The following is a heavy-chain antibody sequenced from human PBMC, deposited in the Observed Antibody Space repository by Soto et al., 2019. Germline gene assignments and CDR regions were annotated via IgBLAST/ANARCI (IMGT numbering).Heavy chain of an antibody. D-gene: IGHD6-19*01. CDR1: GFTFSSYS. J-gene: IGHJ4*02. Sequence: GGSLRLSCAASGFTFSSYSMNWVRQAPGKGLEWVSSISSSSSYIYYADSVKGRCTISRDNAKNSLYLQMNSLRAEDTAVYYCARDRAVAGTSISYWGQGTLVTVSS. CDR2: ISSSSSYI. CDR3: ARDRAVAGTSISY. V-gene: IGHV3-21*01.